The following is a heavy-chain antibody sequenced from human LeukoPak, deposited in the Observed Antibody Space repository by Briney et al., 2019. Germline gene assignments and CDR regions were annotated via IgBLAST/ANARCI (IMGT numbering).Heavy chain of an antibody. CDR1: GYSFISHY. CDR3: AREDVVLVDAVRYYYYGMDV. D-gene: IGHD2-8*01. CDR2: INPSGGST. J-gene: IGHJ6*02. V-gene: IGHV1-46*01. Sequence: GASVKVSCKASGYSFISHYMHWVRQAPGQGLEWMGIINPSGGSTSYAQKFQDRVTMTRDTSTSTVYMELSSLKSEDTAVYYCAREDVVLVDAVRYYYYGMDVWGQGTTVTVSS.